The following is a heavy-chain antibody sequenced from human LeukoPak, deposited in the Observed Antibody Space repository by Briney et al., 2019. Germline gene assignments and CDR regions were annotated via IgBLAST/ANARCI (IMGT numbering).Heavy chain of an antibody. CDR3: ARKEYEPGYYDSSGNNWFGP. J-gene: IGHJ5*02. Sequence: SETLSLTCAVYGGSFSGYYWSWIRQPPGKGLEWIGEINHSGSTNYNPSLKSRVTIPVDTSKNQFSLKLSSVTAADTAVYYCARKEYEPGYYDSSGNNWFGPWGQGTLVTVSS. V-gene: IGHV4-34*01. CDR1: GGSFSGYY. D-gene: IGHD3-22*01. CDR2: INHSGST.